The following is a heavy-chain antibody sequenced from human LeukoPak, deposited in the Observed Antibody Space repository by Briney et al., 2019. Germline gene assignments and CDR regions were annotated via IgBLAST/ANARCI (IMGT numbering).Heavy chain of an antibody. J-gene: IGHJ4*02. CDR2: IIPILGIA. Sequence: SVKVSCKASGGTFSSYAISWVRQAPGQGLEWMGRIIPILGIANYAQKFQGRVTITRDTSASTVYMELSSLRSEDTAVYHCARDRYSGSGSYSGSYNYFDYWAQGTLVTVSS. D-gene: IGHD3-10*01. CDR1: GGTFSSYA. CDR3: ARDRYSGSGSYSGSYNYFDY. V-gene: IGHV1-69*04.